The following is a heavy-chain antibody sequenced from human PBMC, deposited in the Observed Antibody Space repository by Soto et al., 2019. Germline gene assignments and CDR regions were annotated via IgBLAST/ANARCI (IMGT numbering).Heavy chain of an antibody. CDR2: IYPGDSDT. Sequence: GESLKISCKGSGYSFTSYWIGWVRQMPGKGLEWMGIIYPGDSDTRYSPSFQGQVTISADKSISTAYLQWSCLKASDTAMYYCARRLKYCSSTSCYNGYYYYYMDVWGKGTTVTVSS. V-gene: IGHV5-51*01. D-gene: IGHD2-2*02. J-gene: IGHJ6*03. CDR3: ARRLKYCSSTSCYNGYYYYYMDV. CDR1: GYSFTSYW.